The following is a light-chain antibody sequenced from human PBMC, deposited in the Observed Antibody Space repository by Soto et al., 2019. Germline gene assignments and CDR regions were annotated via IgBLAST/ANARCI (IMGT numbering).Light chain of an antibody. Sequence: EIVLTQSPATLSVSPGERATLSCRASQSLNNHLAWYQQKPGQAPSLLIYDSFNRAIGIPVRFSGSGSGTDITLTTSSLESEDFAVYYCQQRGSWPPTFGLGTNVEI. CDR2: DSF. V-gene: IGKV3-11*01. J-gene: IGKJ1*01. CDR3: QQRGSWPPT. CDR1: QSLNNH.